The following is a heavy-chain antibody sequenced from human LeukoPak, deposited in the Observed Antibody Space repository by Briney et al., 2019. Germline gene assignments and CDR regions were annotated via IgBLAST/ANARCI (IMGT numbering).Heavy chain of an antibody. CDR3: ESPVAGSGNVVY. J-gene: IGHJ4*02. CDR2: MNPNSGNT. CDR1: GYTFTSYD. D-gene: IGHD6-19*01. V-gene: IGHV1-8*01. Sequence: ASVKVSCKASGYTFTSYDINWVRQATGQGLEWMGWMNPNSGNTGYAQKFQGRVTMTRNTSISTAYMELSSLRSEDTAVYYCESPVAGSGNVVYWGQGTLVTVSS.